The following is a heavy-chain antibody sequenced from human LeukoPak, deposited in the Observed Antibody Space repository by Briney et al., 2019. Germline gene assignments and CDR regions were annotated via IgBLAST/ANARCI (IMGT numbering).Heavy chain of an antibody. CDR2: ISRSGSTI. CDR1: GFTFSSYE. D-gene: IGHD5-24*01. Sequence: PGGSLRLSCAASGFTFSSYEMNWVRQAPGKGLEWVSFISRSGSTIYYADSVEGRFTISRDNAKNSLYLQMNSLTADDTAVYYCARDRSVWGDGYNTFDSWGQGTLVTVSS. J-gene: IGHJ4*02. CDR3: ARDRSVWGDGYNTFDS. V-gene: IGHV3-48*03.